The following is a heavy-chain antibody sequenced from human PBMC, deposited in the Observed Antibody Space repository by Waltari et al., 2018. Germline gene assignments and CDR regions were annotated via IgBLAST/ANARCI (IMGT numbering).Heavy chain of an antibody. Sequence: QVQLVESGGGVVQPGRSLRLSCAASGFTFSSYAMHWVRQAPGKGLEWVAVISYDGSNKYYADSVKGRFTISRDNSKNTLYLQMNSLRAEDTAVYYCARDRVARGFFDIWGQGTMVTVSS. J-gene: IGHJ3*02. CDR3: ARDRVARGFFDI. CDR1: GFTFSSYA. CDR2: ISYDGSNK. D-gene: IGHD3-10*01. V-gene: IGHV3-30*07.